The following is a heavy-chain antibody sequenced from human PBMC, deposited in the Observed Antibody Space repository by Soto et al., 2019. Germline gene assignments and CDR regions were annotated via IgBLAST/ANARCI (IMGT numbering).Heavy chain of an antibody. D-gene: IGHD3-22*01. CDR1: GFTFSDYY. J-gene: IGHJ4*02. CDR3: ARVHDSSRERDY. V-gene: IGHV3-11*05. Sequence: QVQLVESGGGLVKPGGSLRLSCAASGFTFSDYYMSWIRQAPGKGLEWVSYISSSSSYTNYADSVKGRFTISRDNAKNSLYLQMNSLRAEDTAVYYCARVHDSSRERDYWGQGTLVTVSS. CDR2: ISSSSSYT.